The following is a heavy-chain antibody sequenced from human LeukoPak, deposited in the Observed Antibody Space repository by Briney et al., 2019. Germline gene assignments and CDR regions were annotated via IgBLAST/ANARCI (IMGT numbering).Heavy chain of an antibody. CDR2: IIPIFGTA. CDR3: AREVGATSDAFDI. CDR1: GGTFSSYG. V-gene: IGHV1-69*13. J-gene: IGHJ3*02. Sequence: SVKVSCKASGGTFSSYGISWVRQAPGQGLEWMGGIIPIFGTANYAQKFQGRVTITADESTSAAYMELSSLRSEDTAVYYCAREVGATSDAFDIWGQGTMVTVSS. D-gene: IGHD1-26*01.